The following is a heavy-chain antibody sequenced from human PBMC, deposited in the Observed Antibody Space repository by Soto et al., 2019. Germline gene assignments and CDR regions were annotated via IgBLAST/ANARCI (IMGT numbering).Heavy chain of an antibody. Sequence: QVQLQESGPGLVKPSQTLSLTCTVSGGSITSGTYYWSWIRQHPGKGLECIGYIYYTGSTYSNPSLESRITMSVDTSKNQFSLKLRSVTAADTAVYYCARLFGDYVGWFDPWGQGTLVTVSS. V-gene: IGHV4-31*03. CDR3: ARLFGDYVGWFDP. CDR2: IYYTGST. CDR1: GGSITSGTYY. D-gene: IGHD4-17*01. J-gene: IGHJ5*02.